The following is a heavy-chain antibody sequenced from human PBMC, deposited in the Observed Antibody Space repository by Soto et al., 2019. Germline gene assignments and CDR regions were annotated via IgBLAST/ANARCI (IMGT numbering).Heavy chain of an antibody. CDR2: ISYDGSNK. D-gene: IGHD3-10*01. J-gene: IGHJ6*02. CDR3: ARGLRDLVTGMDV. V-gene: IGHV3-30-3*01. Sequence: QVQLVESGGGVVQPGTSLRLSCAASGFTFIKYAMHWVRQAPGRGLEWVAVISYDGSNKYYADSVKGRFTMSRDNSKNTRDLQMNSLRPEDTAVYYCARGLRDLVTGMDVWGQGTTVTVSS. CDR1: GFTFIKYA.